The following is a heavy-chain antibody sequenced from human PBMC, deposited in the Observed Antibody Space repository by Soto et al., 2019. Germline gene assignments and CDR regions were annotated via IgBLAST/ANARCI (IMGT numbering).Heavy chain of an antibody. Sequence: LXXTCTVSGGSIRSYYSSWIRQPPGKGLEWIGYXYYSGXTHYNHSLKSXXTISVDTXXNQFSLKLSSVTAADTAVYYCARRAAADDAFDIWGQGTMVTVSS. CDR2: XYYSGXT. CDR1: GGSIRSYY. CDR3: ARRAAADDAFDI. D-gene: IGHD6-13*01. J-gene: IGHJ3*02. V-gene: IGHV4-59*08.